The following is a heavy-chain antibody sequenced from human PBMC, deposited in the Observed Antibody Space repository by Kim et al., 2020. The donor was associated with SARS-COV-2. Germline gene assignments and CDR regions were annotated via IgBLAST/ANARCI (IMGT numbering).Heavy chain of an antibody. D-gene: IGHD7-27*01. CDR1: GGSFSGYY. J-gene: IGHJ4*02. CDR3: ARVNGGTGGY. CDR2: INHSGST. Sequence: SETLSLTCAVYGGSFSGYYWSWIRQPPGKGLEWIGEINHSGSTNYNPSLKSRFTISVDTSKNQSSLKQSSVPAADTAAYYCARVNGGTGGYWGQETLVT. V-gene: IGHV4-34*01.